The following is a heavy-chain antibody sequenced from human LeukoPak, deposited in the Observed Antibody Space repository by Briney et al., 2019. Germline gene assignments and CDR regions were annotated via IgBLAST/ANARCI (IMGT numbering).Heavy chain of an antibody. J-gene: IGHJ4*02. Sequence: GGSLRLSCAASGFTFNNAWMSCVRQAPGKGLEWVGRMKSKTDGATTDYAAPVKCRFTISRDHSKNILYLQMTSLKTEDTAVYYCSTGTDFDFWGQGTLVTISS. D-gene: IGHD1-14*01. CDR2: MKSKTDGATT. CDR1: GFTFNNAW. CDR3: STGTDFDF. V-gene: IGHV3-15*01.